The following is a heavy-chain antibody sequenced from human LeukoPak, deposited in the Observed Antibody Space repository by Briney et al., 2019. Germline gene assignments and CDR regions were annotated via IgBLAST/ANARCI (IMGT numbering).Heavy chain of an antibody. D-gene: IGHD3-10*01. V-gene: IGHV1-69*13. J-gene: IGHJ4*02. CDR2: IIPIFGTA. CDR3: AVSQYYYGSGSYPFDY. Sequence: SVKVSCKASGGTFISYAISWVRQAPGQGLEWMGGIIPIFGTANYAQKFQGRVTITADESTSTAYMELSSLRSEDTAVYYCAVSQYYYGSGSYPFDYWGQGTLVTVSS. CDR1: GGTFISYA.